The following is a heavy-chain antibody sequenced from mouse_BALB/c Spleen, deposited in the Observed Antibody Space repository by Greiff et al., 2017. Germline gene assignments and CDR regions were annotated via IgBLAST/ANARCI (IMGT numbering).Heavy chain of an antibody. D-gene: IGHD2-14*01. V-gene: IGHV3-2*02. CDR2: ISYSGST. Sequence: EVQLQESGPGLVKPSQSLSLTCTVTGYSITSDYAWNWIRQFPGNKLEWMGYISYSGSTSYNPSLKSRISITRDTSKNQFFLQLNSVTTEDTATYYCAGYRYDYAMDYWGQGTSVTVSS. CDR3: AGYRYDYAMDY. CDR1: GYSITSDYA. J-gene: IGHJ4*01.